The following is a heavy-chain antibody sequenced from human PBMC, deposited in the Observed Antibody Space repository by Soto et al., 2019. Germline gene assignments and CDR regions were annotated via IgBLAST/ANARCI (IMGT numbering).Heavy chain of an antibody. J-gene: IGHJ5*02. CDR2: IIPVFGTK. D-gene: IGHD6-13*01. Sequence: SGKVACNTSGVTFSRHAITSVRHAPGQGLESMVGIIPVFGTKNYAQKFKGRVTISAEESTNTAYIELSSLTPEDAPVHYCASAAIHGSTWYFWFDPWGQ. CDR3: ASAAIHGSTWYFWFDP. V-gene: IGHV1-69*13. CDR1: GVTFSRHA.